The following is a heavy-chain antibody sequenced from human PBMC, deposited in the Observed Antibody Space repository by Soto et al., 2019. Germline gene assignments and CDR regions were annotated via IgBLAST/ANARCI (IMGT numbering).Heavy chain of an antibody. J-gene: IGHJ4*02. CDR2: IYYSGST. Sequence: QVQLQESGPGLVKPSQTLSLTCTVSGGSISSGDYYWSWIRQPPGKGLEWIGYIYYSGSTYYNPSLKSRVTISVDTSKNQSSLKLSSVTAADTAVYYCARDGSDTAMVGDRYYFDYWGQGTLVTVSS. CDR3: ARDGSDTAMVGDRYYFDY. CDR1: GGSISSGDYY. D-gene: IGHD5-18*01. V-gene: IGHV4-30-4*01.